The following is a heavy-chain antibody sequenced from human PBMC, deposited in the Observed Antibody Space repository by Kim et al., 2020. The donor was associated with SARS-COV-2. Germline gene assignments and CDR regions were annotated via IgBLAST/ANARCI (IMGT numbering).Heavy chain of an antibody. V-gene: IGHV1-46*01. CDR3: ARARSGNYGALDI. D-gene: IGHD1-26*01. J-gene: IGHJ3*02. CDR1: GYTFTSHY. Sequence: ASVKVSCKASGYTFTSHYMHWVRQAPGQGLEWMGIINPSGGSTAYAPKFQGRVTMTRDTSTSTVYMELTSLTSEDTAVYYCARARSGNYGALDIWGQGTMVTVSS. CDR2: INPSGGST.